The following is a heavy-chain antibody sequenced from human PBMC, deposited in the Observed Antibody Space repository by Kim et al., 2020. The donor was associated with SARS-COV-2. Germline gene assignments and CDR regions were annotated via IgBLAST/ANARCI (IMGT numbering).Heavy chain of an antibody. D-gene: IGHD3-16*02. CDR3: ARLYAFTGSYPAYYFDF. CDR2: LSYSGRR. J-gene: IGHJ4*02. Sequence: SETLSLTCTVSGASIGSHGYFWAWIRQPPGRGLEWIGSLSYSGRRYYNPSLERRITTSLDTSKTQFSLRLTSVTAADTAVYHCARLYAFTGSYPAYYFDFWGQGTLVTVSS. CDR1: GASIGSHGYF. V-gene: IGHV4-39*01.